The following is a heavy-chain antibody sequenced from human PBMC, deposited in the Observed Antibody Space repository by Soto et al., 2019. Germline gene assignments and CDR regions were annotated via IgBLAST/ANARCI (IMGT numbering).Heavy chain of an antibody. CDR1: GYTFTGYY. CDR2: INPNSGGT. J-gene: IGHJ6*02. D-gene: IGHD6-13*01. CDR3: ARRQQLAYGMDV. Sequence: XSVKVSCKASGYTFTGYYMHWVRQAPGQGLEWMGWINPNSGGTNYAQKFQGWATMTRDTSISTAYMELSRLRSDDTAVYYCARRQQLAYGMDVWGQGNTVTVSS. V-gene: IGHV1-2*04.